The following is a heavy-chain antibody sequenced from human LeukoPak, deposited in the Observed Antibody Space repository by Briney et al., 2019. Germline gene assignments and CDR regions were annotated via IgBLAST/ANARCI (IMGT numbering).Heavy chain of an antibody. CDR1: GYTFTGYY. CDR3: AREGSVGFGELLYRFTWFDP. D-gene: IGHD3-10*01. Sequence: ASVKVSCKASGYTFTGYYMHWVRQAPGQGLEWMGWINPNSGGTNYAQKFQGRVTMTRDTSISTAYMELSRLRSDDTAVYYCAREGSVGFGELLYRFTWFDPWGQGTLVTVSS. CDR2: INPNSGGT. J-gene: IGHJ5*02. V-gene: IGHV1-2*02.